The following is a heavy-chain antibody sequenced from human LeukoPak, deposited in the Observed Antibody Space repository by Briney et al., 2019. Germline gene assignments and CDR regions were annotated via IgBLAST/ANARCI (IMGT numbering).Heavy chain of an antibody. J-gene: IGHJ4*02. CDR1: GFTFSSYG. CDR2: IWYDGSNK. CDR3: ARAQGNMYSSSWYY. D-gene: IGHD6-13*01. Sequence: AGRSLRLSCAASGFTFSSYGMHWVRQAPGKGLEWVAVIWYDGSNKYYADSVKGRFTVSRDNSKNTLYLQMNSLRAEDTAVYYCARAQGNMYSSSWYYWGQGTLVTVSS. V-gene: IGHV3-33*01.